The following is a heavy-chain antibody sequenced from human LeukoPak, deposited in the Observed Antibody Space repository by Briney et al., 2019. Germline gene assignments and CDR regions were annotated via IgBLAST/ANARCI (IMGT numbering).Heavy chain of an antibody. J-gene: IGHJ4*02. CDR1: GGSFSGYY. D-gene: IGHD2-2*01. CDR2: INHSGST. V-gene: IGHV4-34*01. Sequence: SETLSLTCAVSGGSFSGYYWSWIRQPPGKGLEWIGEINHSGSTNYNPSLKSRVTISVDTSKNQFSLKLSSVTAADTAVYYCARVWRVVPAADPGDYWGQGTLVTVSS. CDR3: ARVWRVVPAADPGDY.